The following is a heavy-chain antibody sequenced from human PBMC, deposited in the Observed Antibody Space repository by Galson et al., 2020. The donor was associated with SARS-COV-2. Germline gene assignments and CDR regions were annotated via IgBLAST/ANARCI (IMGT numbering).Heavy chain of an antibody. V-gene: IGHV4-39*07. J-gene: IGHJ5*02. CDR1: GDSISSSSYY. Sequence: LETLSLTCTISGDSISSSSYYWGWIRQPPGKGLEWIGSIYYSGSTYYNPSLKNRLTISVDTSKNQFSLKLSSVTAADTAMYYCARDFYDSSGYYGVLSWFDPWVPGTLVNVSS. D-gene: IGHD3-22*01. CDR3: ARDFYDSSGYYGVLSWFDP. CDR2: IYYSGST.